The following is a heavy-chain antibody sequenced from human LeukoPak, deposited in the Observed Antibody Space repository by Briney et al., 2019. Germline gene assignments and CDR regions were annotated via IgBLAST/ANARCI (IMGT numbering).Heavy chain of an antibody. V-gene: IGHV3-7*01. Sequence: GGSLRLSCAASGFTFSSLWMSWVRQAPGRGPEWVANINQDGGTTYYVASVKGRFTISRDNAENSLSLQMSSLRAEDTAVYYCTKDQQGPNQYHMDVWGKGTTVTVSS. J-gene: IGHJ6*03. CDR2: INQDGGTT. CDR3: TKDQQGPNQYHMDV. CDR1: GFTFSSLW.